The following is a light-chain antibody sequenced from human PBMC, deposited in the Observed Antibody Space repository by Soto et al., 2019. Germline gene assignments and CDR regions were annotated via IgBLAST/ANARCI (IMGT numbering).Light chain of an antibody. J-gene: IGLJ1*01. Sequence: QSVRTQPASESGSPGQSITISCTGTGSDVGGYDYVSWYQHHPGKAPKVMIYEVTNRPSGVSNRFSGSKSGNTASLTISGLLAEDEADYYCSSYTSSSTYVFGTGTKATVL. CDR1: GSDVGGYDY. CDR3: SSYTSSSTYV. CDR2: EVT. V-gene: IGLV2-14*01.